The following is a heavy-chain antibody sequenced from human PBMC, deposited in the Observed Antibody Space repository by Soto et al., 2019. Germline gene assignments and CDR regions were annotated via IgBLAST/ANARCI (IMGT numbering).Heavy chain of an antibody. J-gene: IGHJ4*02. CDR1: GGSISSGGYY. D-gene: IGHD2-15*01. CDR2: IYYSGST. CDR3: ARGLGYCSGGSCYFDY. Sequence: QVQLQESGPGLVKPSQTLSLTCTVSGGSISSGGYYWSWIRQHPGKGLEWIGYIYYSGSTYYNPSLKSRVTISVDTSKNQFSLKLSSVTAADTAVYYCARGLGYCSGGSCYFDYWGQGTLVTVSS. V-gene: IGHV4-31*03.